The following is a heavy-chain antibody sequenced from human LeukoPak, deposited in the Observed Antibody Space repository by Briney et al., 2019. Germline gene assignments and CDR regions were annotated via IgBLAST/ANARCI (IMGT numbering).Heavy chain of an antibody. V-gene: IGHV5-51*01. CDR3: ARQSSIAYYDSSGLPYDAFDI. CDR2: IYPGDSDT. D-gene: IGHD3-22*01. J-gene: IGHJ3*02. Sequence: GGSLKISCKGSGYSFTSYWIGWVRQMPGKGLEWMGIIYPGDSDTRYSPSFQGQVSISADKSISAAYLQWSSLKASDTAMYYCARQSSIAYYDSSGLPYDAFDIWGQGTMVTVSS. CDR1: GYSFTSYW.